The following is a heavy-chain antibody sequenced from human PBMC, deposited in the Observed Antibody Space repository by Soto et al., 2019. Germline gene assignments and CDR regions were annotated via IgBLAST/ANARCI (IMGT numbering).Heavy chain of an antibody. CDR1: GFTFSNFA. Sequence: QVQLAESGGGVVQPGRSLRLSCVASGFTFSNFAKHWVRQAPGKGLEWAAVLSYDGTNKYYADSVRGRFTISTDISKNTLYLEMNGLRAEDTAVYYCARGAYSNHYHYGLDVWGQGTTVTVSS. CDR2: LSYDGTNK. V-gene: IGHV3-30-3*01. D-gene: IGHD4-4*01. CDR3: ARGAYSNHYHYGLDV. J-gene: IGHJ6*02.